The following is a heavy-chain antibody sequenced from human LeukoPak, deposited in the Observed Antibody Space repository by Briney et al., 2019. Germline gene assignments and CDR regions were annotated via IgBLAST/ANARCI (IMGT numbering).Heavy chain of an antibody. V-gene: IGHV1-2*02. CDR2: INPNSGGT. Sequence: GSVKVSCKASGYTFTGYYMHWVRQAPGQGLEWMGWINPNSGGTNYAQKFQGRVTMTRDTSISTAYMELSRLRSDDTAVYYCAREGELGLYYYYYYMDVWGKGTTVTVSS. CDR3: AREGELGLYYYYYYMDV. D-gene: IGHD6-6*01. CDR1: GYTFTGYY. J-gene: IGHJ6*03.